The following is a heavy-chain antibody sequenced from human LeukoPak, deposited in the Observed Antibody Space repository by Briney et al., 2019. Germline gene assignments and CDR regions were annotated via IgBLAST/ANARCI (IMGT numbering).Heavy chain of an antibody. CDR2: IKQDGREK. CDR3: ARVGKVGFGESNWFDP. D-gene: IGHD3-10*01. Sequence: GGSLRLSCAASGFTFSSYWMSWVRQAPGKGLEWVANIKQDGREKYYVDSVKGRFTISRDNAKNSLYLQMNSLRAEDTAVYYCARVGKVGFGESNWFDPWGQGTLVTVSS. CDR1: GFTFSSYW. J-gene: IGHJ5*02. V-gene: IGHV3-7*01.